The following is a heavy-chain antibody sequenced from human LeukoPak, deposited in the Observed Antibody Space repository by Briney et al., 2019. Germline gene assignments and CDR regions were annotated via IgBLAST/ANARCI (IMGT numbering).Heavy chain of an antibody. CDR2: IRGSGGNT. J-gene: IGHJ4*02. CDR1: GFTFSHYA. Sequence: GGSLRLSCAASGFTFSHYAMSWVRQAPGKGLEWVSGIRGSGGNTYYADSVKGRFTISRDNSKNTLYLQMNSLRDEDTAVYYCASNFFWSGQYFDYWGQGTLVTVSS. V-gene: IGHV3-23*01. D-gene: IGHD3-3*01. CDR3: ASNFFWSGQYFDY.